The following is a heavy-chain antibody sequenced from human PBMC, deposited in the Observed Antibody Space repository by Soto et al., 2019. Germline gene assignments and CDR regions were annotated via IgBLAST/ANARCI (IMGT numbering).Heavy chain of an antibody. CDR3: ASGLITAAGTRNY. D-gene: IGHD6-13*01. CDR1: GFTFSNSW. CDR2: GKSDGSST. J-gene: IGHJ4*02. V-gene: IGHV3-74*01. Sequence: GXSLRLSCVGSGFTFSNSWIHWVVQAPGKGLEWVSRGKSDGSSTSYADSVKGRFTISRDNAKNTLYLQMNSLRADDTAVYYCASGLITAAGTRNYWGPGTLVTVSS.